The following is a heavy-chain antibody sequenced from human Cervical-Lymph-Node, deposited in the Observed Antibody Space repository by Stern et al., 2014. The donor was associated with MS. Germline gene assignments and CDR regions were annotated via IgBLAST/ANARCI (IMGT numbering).Heavy chain of an antibody. D-gene: IGHD5-24*01. CDR1: GYTFTSYG. CDR3: ARKPWLMGYFDS. CDR2: ISPYNGKT. J-gene: IGHJ4*02. V-gene: IGHV1-18*01. Sequence: VQLVESGAEVKKPGASVKVSCKASGYTFTSYGISWVRQAPGQGLEWMGWISPYNGKTNYAQSLQGRLTVSTDTSSTTAYMELRSLTSDDTAVYYCARKPWLMGYFDSWGQGTLVTVSS.